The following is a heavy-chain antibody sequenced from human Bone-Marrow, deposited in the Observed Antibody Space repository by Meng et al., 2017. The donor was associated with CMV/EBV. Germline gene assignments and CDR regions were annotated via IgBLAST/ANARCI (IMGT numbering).Heavy chain of an antibody. CDR3: AKDRERVADYDFWSGYDMDV. D-gene: IGHD3-3*01. Sequence: GGSLRLSCAASGFTFSSYAMSWVRQAPGKGLEWVSVIYSGGSSTYYADSVKGRFTISRDNSKNTLYLQMNSLRAEDTAVYYCAKDRERVADYDFWSGYDMDVWGQGTTVTVSS. V-gene: IGHV3-23*03. J-gene: IGHJ6*02. CDR1: GFTFSSYA. CDR2: IYSGGSST.